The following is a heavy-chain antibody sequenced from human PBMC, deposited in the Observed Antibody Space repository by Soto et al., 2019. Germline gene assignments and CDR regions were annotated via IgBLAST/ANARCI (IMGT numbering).Heavy chain of an antibody. CDR1: GFTFSSYA. V-gene: IGHV3-23*01. CDR2: ISGSGGST. D-gene: IGHD2-15*01. J-gene: IGHJ3*02. CDR3: ANTVVVVAAEKDAFDI. Sequence: GGSLRLSCAASGFTFSSYAMSWVRQAPGKGLEWVSAISGSGGSTYYADSVKGRFTISRDNSKNTLYLQMNSLRAEDTAVYYCANTVVVVAAEKDAFDIWGQGTMVTVSS.